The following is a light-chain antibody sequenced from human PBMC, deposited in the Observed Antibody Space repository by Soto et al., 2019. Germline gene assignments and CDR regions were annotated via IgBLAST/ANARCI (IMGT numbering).Light chain of an antibody. CDR3: QQYGNSPQT. CDR1: QSVSSSY. CDR2: GAS. Sequence: DIVLTQSPGTLSLSPGARATLSCRARQSVSSSYLAWYQQKPGQAPRLLIYGASSRATGIPDRFSGSGSGTDFTLTISRLEPEDFAVYYCQQYGNSPQTFGQGTKVDIK. J-gene: IGKJ1*01. V-gene: IGKV3-20*01.